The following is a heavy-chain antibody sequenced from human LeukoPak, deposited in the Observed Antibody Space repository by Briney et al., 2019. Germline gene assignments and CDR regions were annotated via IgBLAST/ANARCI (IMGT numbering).Heavy chain of an antibody. CDR1: GGSISSGSYY. CDR2: IYTSGST. D-gene: IGHD3-3*01. V-gene: IGHV4-61*02. J-gene: IGHJ4*02. CDR3: ARSQYYDFWSGYYTPFDY. Sequence: PSETLSLTCTVSGGSISSGSYYWSWIRQPAGKGLEWIGRIYTSGSTNYNPSLKSRVTISVDTPKNQFSLKLSSVTAADTAVYYCARSQYYDFWSGYYTPFDYWGQGTLVTVSS.